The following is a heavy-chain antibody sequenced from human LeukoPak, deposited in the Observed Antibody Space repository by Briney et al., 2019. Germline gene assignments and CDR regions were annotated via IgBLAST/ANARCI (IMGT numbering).Heavy chain of an antibody. CDR2: ISAYNGNT. V-gene: IGHV1-18*01. CDR3: ARDGREYQLLPWNWFDP. J-gene: IGHJ5*02. Sequence: ASVKDSCQASGYTFTSYVISWVRQAPGQGLEWMGWISAYNGNTNYAQKLQGRVTMTTDTSTSTADMELRSLRSDDTAVYYCARDGREYQLLPWNWFDPWGQGTLVTVSS. D-gene: IGHD2-2*01. CDR1: GYTFTSYV.